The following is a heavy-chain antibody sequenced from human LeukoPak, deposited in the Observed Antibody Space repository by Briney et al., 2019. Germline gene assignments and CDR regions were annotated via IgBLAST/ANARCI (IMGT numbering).Heavy chain of an antibody. CDR3: ARERNLEIAVAGTIFDY. Sequence: HPGGSLRLSCAASGFSFSSYAMTWVRQAPGKGLEWVSSVSGSGGSTYYADSVKGRFTISRDNSKNTLHLQMKSLRAEDTAVYYCARERNLEIAVAGTIFDYWGQGTLVTVSS. CDR1: GFSFSSYA. J-gene: IGHJ4*02. D-gene: IGHD6-19*01. V-gene: IGHV3-23*01. CDR2: VSGSGGST.